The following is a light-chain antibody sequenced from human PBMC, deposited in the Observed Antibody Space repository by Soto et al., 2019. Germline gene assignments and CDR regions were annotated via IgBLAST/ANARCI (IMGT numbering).Light chain of an antibody. CDR3: QQYAESPLT. V-gene: IGKV3-20*01. J-gene: IGKJ4*01. Sequence: ETVLRQSPFTVSLSPGESATLSCGASQSIGKSYLAWFQHKPGQAPRLLIYGASTRATGIPDRFRGSGSGTDFTLTVSRLESEDFAVYYCQQYAESPLTFGGGTKVDIK. CDR1: QSIGKSY. CDR2: GAS.